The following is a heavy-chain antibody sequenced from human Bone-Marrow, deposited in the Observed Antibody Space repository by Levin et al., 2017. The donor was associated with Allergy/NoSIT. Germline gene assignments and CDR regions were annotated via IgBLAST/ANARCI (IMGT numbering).Heavy chain of an antibody. CDR3: TRVSYSSSTSTPDH. D-gene: IGHD6-6*01. Sequence: RSGGSLRLSCAASGFTFDDYGMSWVRQAPGKGLEWVSGINWDGDSTGYVDSVHGRFTISRDNARKSLYLQMNSLRVEDTALYNCTRVSYSSSTSTPDHWGQGTLVTVS. CDR1: GFTFDDYG. J-gene: IGHJ4*02. V-gene: IGHV3-20*01. CDR2: INWDGDST.